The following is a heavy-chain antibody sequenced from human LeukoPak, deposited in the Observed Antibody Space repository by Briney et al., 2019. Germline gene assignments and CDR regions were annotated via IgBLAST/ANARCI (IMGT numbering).Heavy chain of an antibody. V-gene: IGHV3-30-3*01. CDR3: ARSTTSGLPAVDY. CDR1: GFTFSSYA. D-gene: IGHD2-2*01. CDR2: ISYDGSNK. J-gene: IGHJ4*02. Sequence: PGRSLRLSCAASGFTFSSYAMHWVRQAPGKGLEWVAVISYDGSNKYYADSVKGRFTISRDNSKNTLYLQMNSLRAEDTAVYYCARSTTSGLPAVDYWGQGTLVTVSS.